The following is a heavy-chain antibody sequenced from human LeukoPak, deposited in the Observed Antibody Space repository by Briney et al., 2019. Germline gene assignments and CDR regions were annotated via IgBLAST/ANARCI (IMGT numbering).Heavy chain of an antibody. V-gene: IGHV4-61*01. CDR2: VYYSGST. Sequence: PSETLSLTCTVSGDPISSYGDYSNYKWTWIRQPPGKGLEWIGYVYYSGSTNYNPSLKSRVTISVDTSKNQLSLKLTSVTAADTAIYYCARYSGIYGHDYWGQGTLVSVSS. CDR3: ARYSGIYGHDY. D-gene: IGHD3-10*01. J-gene: IGHJ4*02. CDR1: GDPISSYGDYSNYK.